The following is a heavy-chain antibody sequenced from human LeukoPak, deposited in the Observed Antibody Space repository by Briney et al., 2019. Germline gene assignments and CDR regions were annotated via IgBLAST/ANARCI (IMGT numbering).Heavy chain of an antibody. Sequence: SETLSLACAVYGGSFSGYYWSWIRQPPGKGLEWIGEINHSGSTNYNPSLKSRVTISVDTSKNQFSLKLSSVTAADTAVYYCARSYYYYYYMDVWGKGTTVTISS. CDR3: ARSYYYYYYMDV. V-gene: IGHV4-34*01. CDR2: INHSGST. J-gene: IGHJ6*03. CDR1: GGSFSGYY.